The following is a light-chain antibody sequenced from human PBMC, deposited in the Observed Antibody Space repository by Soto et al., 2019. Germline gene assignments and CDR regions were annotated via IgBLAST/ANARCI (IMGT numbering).Light chain of an antibody. CDR1: SSNIGTNY. Sequence: QSVLTQPPSASGTPGQRVTISCSGSSSNIGTNYVYWYKQLPGTAPKLLIYCNDQRPSGVPDRFSGSKSGTSASLAISGLQSEDEADYYCAAWDDSLTVLFGGGTKVTVL. CDR2: CND. CDR3: AAWDDSLTVL. V-gene: IGLV1-47*02. J-gene: IGLJ2*01.